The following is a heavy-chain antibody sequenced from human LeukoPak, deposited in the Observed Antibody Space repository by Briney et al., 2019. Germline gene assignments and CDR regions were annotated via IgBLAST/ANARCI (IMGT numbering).Heavy chain of an antibody. CDR2: IIPIFGTA. CDR1: GGTLSSYA. Sequence: SVKVSCKASGGTLSSYAISWVRQAPGQGLEWMGGIIPIFGTANYAQKFQGRVTITADESTSTAYMELSSLRSEDTAVYYCARDHCSSTSCYLYFQHWGQGTLVTVSS. D-gene: IGHD2-2*01. V-gene: IGHV1-69*01. CDR3: ARDHCSSTSCYLYFQH. J-gene: IGHJ1*01.